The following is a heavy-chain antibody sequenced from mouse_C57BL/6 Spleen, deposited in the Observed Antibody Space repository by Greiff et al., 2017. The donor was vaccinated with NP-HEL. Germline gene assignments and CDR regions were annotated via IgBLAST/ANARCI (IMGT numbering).Heavy chain of an antibody. CDR2: IYPGNSDT. CDR1: GYTFTSYW. V-gene: IGHV1-5*01. J-gene: IGHJ1*03. CDR3: TRGPYYYGSSYWYFDG. Sequence: EVQLQQSGTVLARPGASVKMSCKTSGYTFTSYWMHWVKQRPGQGLEWIGAIYPGNSDTSYNQKFKGKAKLTAVTSASTAYMELSSLTNEDSAVYYCTRGPYYYGSSYWYFDGWGTGTTVTVSS. D-gene: IGHD1-1*01.